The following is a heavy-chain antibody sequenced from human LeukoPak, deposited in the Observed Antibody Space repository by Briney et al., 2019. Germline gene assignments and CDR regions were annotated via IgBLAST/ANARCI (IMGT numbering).Heavy chain of an antibody. CDR1: GFTFSSYW. CDR3: ARDGRYDFWSGYYTDAFDI. D-gene: IGHD3-3*01. J-gene: IGHJ3*02. V-gene: IGHV3-7*01. Sequence: PGGSLRLSCAASGFTFSSYWMNWVRQAPGKGLEWVANIKQDGSEKYYVDSVKGRFTISRDNAKNSLYLQMNSLRAEDTAVYYCARDGRYDFWSGYYTDAFDIWGQGTMVTVSS. CDR2: IKQDGSEK.